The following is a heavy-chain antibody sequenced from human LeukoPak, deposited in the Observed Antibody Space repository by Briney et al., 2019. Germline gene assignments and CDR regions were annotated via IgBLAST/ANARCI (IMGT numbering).Heavy chain of an antibody. CDR3: ARGGHSRSGSQLYYYYGMDV. CDR1: GYTFTSYY. V-gene: IGHV1-46*01. D-gene: IGHD3-10*01. Sequence: GASVKVSCKASGYTFTSYYMHWVRQAPGQGLEWMGIINPSGGSTSYAQKFQGRVTMTRDTSTSTVYMELSSLRSEDTAVYYCARGGHSRSGSQLYYYYGMDVWGQETTVTVSS. J-gene: IGHJ6*02. CDR2: INPSGGST.